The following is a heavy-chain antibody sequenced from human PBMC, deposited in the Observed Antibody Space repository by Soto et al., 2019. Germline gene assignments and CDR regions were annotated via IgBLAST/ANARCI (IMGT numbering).Heavy chain of an antibody. D-gene: IGHD3-3*01. V-gene: IGHV1-8*01. CDR2: MNPNSGNT. CDR3: ARMHHYDSVENWFDP. Sequence: QVQLVQSGAEVKKPGASVKVSCKASGYTFTSYDINWVRQATGQGLEWMGWMNPNSGNTGYAQRFQGRVTMTRDTSISTAYMELSSLTSEDTAVHYCARMHHYDSVENWFDPWGQGTLVTVSS. J-gene: IGHJ5*02. CDR1: GYTFTSYD.